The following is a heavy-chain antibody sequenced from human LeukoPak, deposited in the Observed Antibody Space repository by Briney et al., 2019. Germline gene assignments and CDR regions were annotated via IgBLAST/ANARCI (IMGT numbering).Heavy chain of an antibody. J-gene: IGHJ4*02. CDR2: ISGSGGST. CDR3: AKVMDYYDSSGYYPY. CDR1: GFTFSSYA. D-gene: IGHD3-22*01. V-gene: IGHV3-23*01. Sequence: GGSLRLSCAASGFTFSSYAMSWVRQAPGKGPEGVSAISGSGGSTYYADSVKGRFTISRDNSKNTLYLQMNSLRAEDTAVYYCAKVMDYYDSSGYYPYWGQGTLVTVSS.